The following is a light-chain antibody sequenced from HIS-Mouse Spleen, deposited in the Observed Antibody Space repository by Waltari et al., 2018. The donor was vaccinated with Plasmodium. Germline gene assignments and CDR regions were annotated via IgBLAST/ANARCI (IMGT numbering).Light chain of an antibody. Sequence: QSVLTQPPSASGTPGQRVTISCSGSSSNIGSNTVNWYQQLPGTAPKLLIHSSNRAPSGVPSRCCGSKSGTSASRAISGLQSEDEADYYCAAWDDSLNGYVFGTGTKVTVL. CDR1: SSNIGSNT. CDR3: AAWDDSLNGYV. CDR2: SSN. J-gene: IGLJ1*01. V-gene: IGLV1-44*01.